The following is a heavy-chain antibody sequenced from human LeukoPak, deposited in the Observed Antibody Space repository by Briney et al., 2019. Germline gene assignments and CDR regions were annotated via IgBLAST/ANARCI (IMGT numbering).Heavy chain of an antibody. V-gene: IGHV4-34*01. Sequence: SETLSLTCAVYGGSFSGYYWSWIRLPPGKGLEWIGEINHSGSTNYNPSLKSRVTISVDTSKNQFSLKLSSVTAADTAVYYCARGEQLANFDYWGQGTLVTVSS. CDR3: ARGEQLANFDY. CDR1: GGSFSGYY. D-gene: IGHD6-6*01. CDR2: INHSGST. J-gene: IGHJ4*02.